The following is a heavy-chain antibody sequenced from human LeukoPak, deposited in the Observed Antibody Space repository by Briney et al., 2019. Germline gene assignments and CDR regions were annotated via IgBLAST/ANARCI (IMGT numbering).Heavy chain of an antibody. D-gene: IGHD3-22*01. CDR3: ARDPSGDVVVITGDAFDV. Sequence: GSVKVSCKASGYIFISYGISWVRQVPGQGLEWMGWISGKNGNINYAQKLQGRVTMTTDTSTNTPYMELRSPRSDDTAVYYCARDPSGDVVVITGDAFDVWGQGTMVTVS. V-gene: IGHV1-18*01. CDR2: ISGKNGNI. CDR1: GYIFISYG. J-gene: IGHJ3*01.